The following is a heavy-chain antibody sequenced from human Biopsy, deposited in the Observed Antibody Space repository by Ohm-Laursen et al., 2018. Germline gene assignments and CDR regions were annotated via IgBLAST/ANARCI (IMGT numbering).Heavy chain of an antibody. CDR1: GFTFGHYA. D-gene: IGHD6-19*01. CDR2: IWYDGTNE. Sequence: SLRLSCTASGFTFGHYAMHWVRQAPGKGLEWISLIWYDGTNEDYADSVKGRFTISKDNSKNTLYLQINTLTLEDTAFYYCARGLSSGWYGYFDVWGRGTLVTVSS. CDR3: ARGLSSGWYGYFDV. V-gene: IGHV3-33*01. J-gene: IGHJ2*01.